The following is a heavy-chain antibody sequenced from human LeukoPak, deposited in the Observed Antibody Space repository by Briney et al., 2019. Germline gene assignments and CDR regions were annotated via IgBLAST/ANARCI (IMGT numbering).Heavy chain of an antibody. CDR1: GDSVSRDTAA. CDR3: ARDRGGSSWYYFDN. V-gene: IGHV6-1*01. Sequence: SQTLSLTCASSGDSVSRDTAAWNWVRQSPSRGLEWLGRTYYRSKWYNDYAVSVKSRITINPDTSKNQFSLQLNSETPEDTAVYYCARDRGGSSWYYFDNWGQGSLVTVSS. D-gene: IGHD6-13*01. J-gene: IGHJ4*02. CDR2: TYYRSKWYN.